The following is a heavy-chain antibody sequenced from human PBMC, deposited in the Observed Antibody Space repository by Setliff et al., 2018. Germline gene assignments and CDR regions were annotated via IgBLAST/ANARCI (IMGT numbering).Heavy chain of an antibody. Sequence: SCAASGFTFSNYYMTWIRQAPGKGLEWVSGINWNGGSTGYADSVKGRFTISRDNAKNSLYLQMNSLRAEDTAVYYCARDQLWRGYYFDYWGQGTLVTVSS. CDR1: GFTFSNYY. J-gene: IGHJ4*02. D-gene: IGHD3-16*01. CDR3: ARDQLWRGYYFDY. V-gene: IGHV3-20*04. CDR2: INWNGGST.